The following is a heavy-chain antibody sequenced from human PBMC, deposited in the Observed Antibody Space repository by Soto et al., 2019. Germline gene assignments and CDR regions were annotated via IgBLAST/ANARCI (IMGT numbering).Heavy chain of an antibody. CDR2: IKSKTDGGTT. CDR1: GFTFSNAW. D-gene: IGHD3-10*01. CDR3: PTPHPSLLWFGERYGMDV. J-gene: IGHJ6*02. Sequence: GGSLRLSCAASGFTFSNAWMNWVRQAPGKGLEWVGRIKSKTDGGTTDYAAPVKGRFTISRDDSKNTLYLQMNSLKTEDTAVFYCPTPHPSLLWFGERYGMDVWGQGTTVTVSS. V-gene: IGHV3-15*07.